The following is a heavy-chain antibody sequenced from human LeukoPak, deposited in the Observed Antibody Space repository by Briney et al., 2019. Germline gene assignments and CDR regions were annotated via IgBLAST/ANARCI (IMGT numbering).Heavy chain of an antibody. J-gene: IGHJ3*02. Sequence: ASVKVSCTASGYTFTGYYMHWVRQAPGQGLEWMGWINPNSGGTNYAQKFQGRVTMTRDTSISTAYMELSRLRSDDTAVYYCARESALGDYYDSSGYYGNSAFDIWGQGTMVTVSS. CDR2: INPNSGGT. CDR1: GYTFTGYY. CDR3: ARESALGDYYDSSGYYGNSAFDI. D-gene: IGHD3-22*01. V-gene: IGHV1-2*02.